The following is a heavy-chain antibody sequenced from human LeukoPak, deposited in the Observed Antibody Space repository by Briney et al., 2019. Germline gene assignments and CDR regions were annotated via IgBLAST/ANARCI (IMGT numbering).Heavy chain of an antibody. CDR2: IYAGGST. V-gene: IGHV3-53*01. CDR3: ARGGATYGFILAF. J-gene: IGHJ4*02. Sequence: GGSLRLSCAASGFTVSSNYMSWVRQAPGKGLEWVSVIYAGGSTNYADSVKGRFTISRDNSKNTLYLQINGLRDENTAVYYCARGGATYGFILAFWGQGTLVTVS. D-gene: IGHD4-17*01. CDR1: GFTVSSNY.